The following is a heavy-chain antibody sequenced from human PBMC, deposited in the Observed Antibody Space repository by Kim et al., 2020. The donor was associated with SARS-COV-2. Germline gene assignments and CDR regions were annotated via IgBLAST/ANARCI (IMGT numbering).Heavy chain of an antibody. CDR3: AIGFVYGGARRNWYFDL. Sequence: GGSLRLSCAVSGFTFSSYAMSWVRQAPGKGLEWVSAISGSGGSTYYADSVKGRFTISRDNSKNTLYLQMNSLRAEDTAVYYCAIGFVYGGARRNWYFDLWGRGTLVTVSS. V-gene: IGHV3-23*01. CDR2: ISGSGGST. CDR1: GFTFSSYA. J-gene: IGHJ2*01. D-gene: IGHD1-26*01.